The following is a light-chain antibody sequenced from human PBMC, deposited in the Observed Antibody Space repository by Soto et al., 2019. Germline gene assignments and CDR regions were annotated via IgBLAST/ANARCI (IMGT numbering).Light chain of an antibody. Sequence: AIQLTQSPSSLSASVGDRVTITCRASQDIRGALAWYQQKPGKAPKILIYDVSTLESGVPSRFSGSSSGTDFTLTISSLQPVDFVTYYCQQFNSYPITFGQGTRLEIK. CDR1: QDIRGA. V-gene: IGKV1-13*02. CDR3: QQFNSYPIT. J-gene: IGKJ5*01. CDR2: DVS.